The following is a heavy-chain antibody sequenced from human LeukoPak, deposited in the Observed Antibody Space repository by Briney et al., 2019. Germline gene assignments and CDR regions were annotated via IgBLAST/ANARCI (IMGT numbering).Heavy chain of an antibody. CDR2: ISGSGDST. V-gene: IGHV3-23*01. Sequence: PGGSLRLSCEGSGFTFNSHAMGWVRQAPGKGLEWVSSISGSGDSTYYADSVKGRFTIFRDNSKNTPYLPMNSLRAEDTAVYYCVKSGTSSSSYYYYGMDVWGQGTTVTVSS. CDR1: GFTFNSHA. CDR3: VKSGTSSSSYYYYGMDV. J-gene: IGHJ6*02. D-gene: IGHD6-6*01.